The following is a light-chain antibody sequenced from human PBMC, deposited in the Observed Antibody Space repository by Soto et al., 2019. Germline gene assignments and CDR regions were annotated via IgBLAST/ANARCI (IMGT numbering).Light chain of an antibody. CDR2: GAS. CDR3: QQYGSSPVYT. Sequence: EIVLTQSPGTLSLSPGERATLSCRASQSVSSSYLAWYQQKPRQAPRLLIYGASSRATGIPDRFSGSGSGTDFTLTISSLEPEDFAVYYCQQYGSSPVYTFGQGTKLEIK. CDR1: QSVSSSY. J-gene: IGKJ2*01. V-gene: IGKV3-20*01.